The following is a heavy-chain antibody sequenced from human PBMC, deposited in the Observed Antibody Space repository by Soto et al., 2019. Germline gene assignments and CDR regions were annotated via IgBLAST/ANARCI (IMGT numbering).Heavy chain of an antibody. CDR2: IYYTGMT. Sequence: SETLSLTCTVSGTSISSTNYYWGWIRQPPGKGLEWITSIYYTGMTYYNPSLKSRVTISVDTSKNQFSLKLSSVTAADTAVYYFARPYSRRTNWFDPWGQGTLVTVSS. CDR3: ARPYSRRTNWFDP. V-gene: IGHV4-39*01. CDR1: GTSISSTNYY. J-gene: IGHJ5*02. D-gene: IGHD6-13*01.